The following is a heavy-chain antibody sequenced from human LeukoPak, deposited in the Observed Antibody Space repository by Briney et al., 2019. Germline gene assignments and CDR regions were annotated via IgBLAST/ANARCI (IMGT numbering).Heavy chain of an antibody. J-gene: IGHJ3*02. V-gene: IGHV4-31*03. Sequence: SETLSLTCTVSGGSISSGGYYWSWIRQHPGKGLEWIGYIYYSGSTYYNPSLKSRVTISVDTSKNQFSLKLSSVTAADTAVYYCARVVYASPWTTVLLWFGELHAFDIWGQGTMVTVSS. D-gene: IGHD3-10*01. CDR3: ARVVYASPWTTVLLWFGELHAFDI. CDR2: IYYSGST. CDR1: GGSISSGGYY.